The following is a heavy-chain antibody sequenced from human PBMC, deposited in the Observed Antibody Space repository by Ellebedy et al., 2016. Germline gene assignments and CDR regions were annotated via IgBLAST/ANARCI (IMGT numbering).Heavy chain of an antibody. CDR3: ASTSYDILTGYPSYWYFDL. Sequence: SETLSLXXTVSGGSISSSSYYWGWIRQPPGKGLAWIGSIYYSGSTYYNPSLKSRVTISVDTSKNQFSLKLSSVTAADTAVYYCASTSYDILTGYPSYWYFDLWGRGTLVTVSS. J-gene: IGHJ2*01. D-gene: IGHD3-9*01. V-gene: IGHV4-39*07. CDR2: IYYSGST. CDR1: GGSISSSSYY.